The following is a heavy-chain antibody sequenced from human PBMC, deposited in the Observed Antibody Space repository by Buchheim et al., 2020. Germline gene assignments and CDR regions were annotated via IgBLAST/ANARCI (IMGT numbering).Heavy chain of an antibody. J-gene: IGHJ4*02. D-gene: IGHD1-26*01. V-gene: IGHV3-30*18. CDR3: AKDEVGATRY. Sequence: QVQLVESGGGVVQPGRSLRLSCAASGFTFSSYGMHWVRQAPGKGLEWVAVISYDGSNKYYADYVKGRFTISRDNSKNPLYLQMNSLRAEDTAVYYCAKDEVGATRYWGQGTL. CDR2: ISYDGSNK. CDR1: GFTFSSYG.